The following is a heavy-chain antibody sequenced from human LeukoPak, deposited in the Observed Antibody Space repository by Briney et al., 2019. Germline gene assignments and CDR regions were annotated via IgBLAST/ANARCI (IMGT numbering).Heavy chain of an antibody. D-gene: IGHD6-19*01. Sequence: ASVKVSCKASGYTFTGYYMHWVRQAPGQGLEWMGRINPNSGGTNYAQKFQGRVTMTRDTSISTAYTELSRLRSDDTAVYYCARYVSGWYGGWFDPWGQGTLVTVSS. V-gene: IGHV1-2*06. J-gene: IGHJ5*02. CDR2: INPNSGGT. CDR3: ARYVSGWYGGWFDP. CDR1: GYTFTGYY.